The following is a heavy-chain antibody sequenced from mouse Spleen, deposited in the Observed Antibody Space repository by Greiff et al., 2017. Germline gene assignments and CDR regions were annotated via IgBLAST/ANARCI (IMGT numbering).Heavy chain of an antibody. CDR1: GYTFTDYY. J-gene: IGHJ3*01. D-gene: IGHD4-1*01. CDR3: AVLGSLFAY. CDR2: INPNNGGT. V-gene: IGHV1-26*01. Sequence: EVQLQQSGPELVKPGASVKISCKASGYTFTDYYMNWVKQSHGKSLEWIGDINPNNGGTSYNQKFKGKATLTVDKSSSTAYMELRSLTSEDSAVYYCAVLGSLFAYWGQGTLVTVSA.